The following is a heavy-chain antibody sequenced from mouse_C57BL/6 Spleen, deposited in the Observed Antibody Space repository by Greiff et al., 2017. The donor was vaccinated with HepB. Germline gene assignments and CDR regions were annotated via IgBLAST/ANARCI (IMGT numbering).Heavy chain of an antibody. J-gene: IGHJ4*01. CDR1: GYSITSDY. CDR3: ARSSSSDYYAMDY. CDR2: ISYSGST. D-gene: IGHD3-2*02. V-gene: IGHV3-8*01. Sequence: VQLKESGPGLAKPSQTLSLTCSVTGYSITSDYWNWIRKFPGNKLEYMGYISYSGSTYYNPSLKSRISITRDTSNNQYYLQLNSVTTEDTATYYCARSSSSDYYAMDYWGQGTSVTVSS.